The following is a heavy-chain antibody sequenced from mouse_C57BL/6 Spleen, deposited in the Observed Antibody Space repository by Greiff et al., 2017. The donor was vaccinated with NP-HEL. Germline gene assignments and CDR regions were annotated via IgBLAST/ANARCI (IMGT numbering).Heavy chain of an antibody. CDR2: IDPETGGT. CDR1: GYTFTDYD. V-gene: IGHV1-15*01. Sequence: QVQLQQSGAELVRPGASVTLSCKASGYTFTDYDMHWVKQTPVHGLEWIGAIDPETGGTAYNQKFKGKAILTADKSSSTAYMELRSLTSEDSAVYYCTRRDYYGREAMDYWGQGTSVTVSS. J-gene: IGHJ4*01. D-gene: IGHD1-1*01. CDR3: TRRDYYGREAMDY.